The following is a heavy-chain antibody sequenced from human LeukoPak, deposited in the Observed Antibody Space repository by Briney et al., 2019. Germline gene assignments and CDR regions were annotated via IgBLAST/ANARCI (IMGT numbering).Heavy chain of an antibody. D-gene: IGHD5-24*01. CDR3: ARPGWLQFSFDY. V-gene: IGHV3-48*04. CDR2: VSPSGDIR. Sequence: AGGSLRLSCAASGFTFSKHGMNWVRQAPGKGLEWVSGVSPSGDIRYYADSVKGRFTISRDNAKNSLYLQMNSLRAEDTAVYYCARPGWLQFSFDYWGQGTLVTVSS. J-gene: IGHJ4*02. CDR1: GFTFSKHG.